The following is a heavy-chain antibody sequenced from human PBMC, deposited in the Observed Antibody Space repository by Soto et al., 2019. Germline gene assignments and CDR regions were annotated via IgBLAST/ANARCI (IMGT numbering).Heavy chain of an antibody. CDR3: ARDQVAVAGSNYYYYYVMDV. D-gene: IGHD6-19*01. Sequence: QVQLVQSGAEVKKPGASVKVSCKASGYTFTSYYMHWVRQAPGEGLEWMGIINPSGGSTSYAQKFQGRVTMTRDTSTSTVYMELSSLRSEDTAVYYCARDQVAVAGSNYYYYYVMDVWGQGTTVTVSS. CDR2: INPSGGST. V-gene: IGHV1-46*01. J-gene: IGHJ6*02. CDR1: GYTFTSYY.